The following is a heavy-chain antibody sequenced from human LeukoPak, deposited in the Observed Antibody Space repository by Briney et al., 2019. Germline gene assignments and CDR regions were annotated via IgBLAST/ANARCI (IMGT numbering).Heavy chain of an antibody. J-gene: IGHJ4*02. D-gene: IGHD3-16*01. Sequence: GGSLRLSCAASGFTFSTYRMNWVRQAPGKGLEWLASIKDDGSEKYYVDSVKGRFTISRDNAKNSLSLQMNGLRAEDTAVYYCASWGAGGNSWGQGTLVTVSS. CDR3: ASWGAGGNS. CDR2: IKDDGSEK. CDR1: GFTFSTYR. V-gene: IGHV3-7*01.